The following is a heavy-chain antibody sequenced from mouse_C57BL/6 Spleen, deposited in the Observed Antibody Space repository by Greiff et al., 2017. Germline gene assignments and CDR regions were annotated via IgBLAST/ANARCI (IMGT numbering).Heavy chain of an antibody. CDR3: DRFIITTVVATAPFDY. CDR2: IDPSDSYT. J-gene: IGHJ2*01. Sequence: QVQLQQPGAELVKPGASVKLSCKASGYTFTSYWMQWVKQRPGQGLEWIGEIDPSDSYTNYNQKFKGKATLTVDTSSSTAYMQLSSLTSEAAAVYYCDRFIITTVVATAPFDYWGQGTTLTVSS. CDR1: GYTFTSYW. V-gene: IGHV1-50*01. D-gene: IGHD1-1*01.